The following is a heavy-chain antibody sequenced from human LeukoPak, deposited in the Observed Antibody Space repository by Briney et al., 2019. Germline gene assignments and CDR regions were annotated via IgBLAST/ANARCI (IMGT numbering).Heavy chain of an antibody. D-gene: IGHD6-13*01. CDR1: GFTFSSYA. CDR3: ATSTGAYSSGWYLEIYYYYYGMDV. Sequence: PGGSLRLSCAASGFTFSSYAMSWVRQAPGKGLEWVSAISGSGGSTYYADSVKGRFTISRDNSKNTLYLQMNSLRAEDTAVYYCATSTGAYSSGWYLEIYYYYYGMDVWGQGTTVTVSS. J-gene: IGHJ6*02. V-gene: IGHV3-23*01. CDR2: ISGSGGST.